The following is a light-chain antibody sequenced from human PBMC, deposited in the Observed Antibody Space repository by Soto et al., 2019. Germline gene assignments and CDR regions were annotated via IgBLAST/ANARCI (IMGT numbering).Light chain of an antibody. Sequence: DIVMTQSPDSLAVSLGERASINCKSSQSVLHNSNIMNYLAWYQQKPGQPPKLLIYWASTRESGVPDRFSGSGSGTDFTLTISSLQAEDVAVYYCQQYYLIPHTFGQGTKLEIK. V-gene: IGKV4-1*01. J-gene: IGKJ2*01. CDR3: QQYYLIPHT. CDR2: WAS. CDR1: QSVLHNSNIMNY.